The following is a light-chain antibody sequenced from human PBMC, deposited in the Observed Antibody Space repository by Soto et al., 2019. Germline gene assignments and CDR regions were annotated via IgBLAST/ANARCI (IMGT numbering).Light chain of an antibody. V-gene: IGLV2-8*01. CDR2: EVS. CDR3: SSYTSINSYV. J-gene: IGLJ1*01. Sequence: QSVLTQPPSASGSPGQSVTISCTGTSSDAGGYNYVSWYQQHPGKAPKLMIYEVSKRPSGVPDRFSGSKSGNTASLTVSGLQAEDEADYYCSSYTSINSYVFGTGTKVTVL. CDR1: SSDAGGYNY.